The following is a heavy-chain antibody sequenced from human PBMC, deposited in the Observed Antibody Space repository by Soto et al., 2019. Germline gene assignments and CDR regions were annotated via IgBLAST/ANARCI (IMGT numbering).Heavy chain of an antibody. CDR1: GFSFSDYW. V-gene: IGHV3-74*03. CDR2: VKGDGNYI. CDR3: ARQGIPGATAFDF. Sequence: QTGGSLRLSCVASGFSFSDYWMHWVRQAPGKGLVWVSRVKGDGNYIKYADSVKGRLTISRDNAKHTLYLQLDSLRGEDTAVYFCARQGIPGATAFDFWGQGTLVTVSS. J-gene: IGHJ4*02. D-gene: IGHD1-26*01.